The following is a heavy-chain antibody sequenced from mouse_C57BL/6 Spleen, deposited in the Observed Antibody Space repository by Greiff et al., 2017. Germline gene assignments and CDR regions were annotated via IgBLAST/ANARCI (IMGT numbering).Heavy chain of an antibody. D-gene: IGHD1-1*01. V-gene: IGHV1-19*01. Sequence: EVQRVESGPVLVKPGASVKMSCKASGYTFTDYYMNWVKQSHGKSLEWIGVINPYNGGTSYNQKFKGKATLTVDKSSSTAYMELNSLTSEDSAVYYCARKVLRSDYFDYWGQGTTLTVSS. CDR1: GYTFTDYY. J-gene: IGHJ2*01. CDR2: INPYNGGT. CDR3: ARKVLRSDYFDY.